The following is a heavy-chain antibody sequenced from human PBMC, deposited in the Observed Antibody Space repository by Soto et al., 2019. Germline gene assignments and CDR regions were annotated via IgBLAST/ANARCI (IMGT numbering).Heavy chain of an antibody. V-gene: IGHV1-8*01. CDR1: GYTFTSYD. CDR3: ASHLHDYVWGSYRDAFDI. CDR2: MNPNSGNT. Sequence: ASVKVSCKASGYTFTSYDINWVRQATGQGLEWMGWMNPNSGNTGYAQKFQGRVTMTRNTSISTAYMELGSLRSEDTAAYYCASHLHDYVWGSYRDAFDIWGQGTMVTVSS. J-gene: IGHJ3*02. D-gene: IGHD3-16*02.